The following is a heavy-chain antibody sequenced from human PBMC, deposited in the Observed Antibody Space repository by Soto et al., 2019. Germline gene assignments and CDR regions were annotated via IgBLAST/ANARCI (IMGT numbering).Heavy chain of an antibody. D-gene: IGHD2-15*01. CDR2: IYYSVST. CDR3: AGRYRSGGSCYPSGAFDI. V-gene: IGHV4-39*01. CDR1: GSSINSSRYY. J-gene: IGHJ3*02. Sequence: PSETLSLTCTVAGSSINSSRYYWGWIREPPGKGLEWIGSIYYSVSTYYNPSLKSRVTLSVDTSKNQFSLKLSSVTAADTAVYYCAGRYRSGGSCYPSGAFDIWGLGTMVT.